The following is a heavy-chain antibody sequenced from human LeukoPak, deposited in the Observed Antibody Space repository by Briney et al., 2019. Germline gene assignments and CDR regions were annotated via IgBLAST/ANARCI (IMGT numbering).Heavy chain of an antibody. CDR3: ARARPYDFWLYYMDV. CDR1: GFTFSSYS. J-gene: IGHJ6*03. D-gene: IGHD3-3*01. CDR2: ISSSSSYI. V-gene: IGHV3-21*04. Sequence: GGSLRLSCAASGFTFSSYSMNWVRQAPGKGLEWVSSISSSSSYIYYADSVKGRFTISRDNAKNSLYLQMNSLRAEDTAVYYCARARPYDFWLYYMDVWGKGTTVTVSS.